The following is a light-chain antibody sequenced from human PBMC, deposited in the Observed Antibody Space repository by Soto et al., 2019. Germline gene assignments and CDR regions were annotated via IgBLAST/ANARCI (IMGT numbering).Light chain of an antibody. CDR3: SSYTSSSTLSV. V-gene: IGLV2-14*01. CDR1: SSDVGGYKY. J-gene: IGLJ1*01. Sequence: QSDLTQPASVSGSPGQSITISCTGTSSDVGGYKYVSWYQQHPGKAPKLMIYDVSNRPSGVSNRFSGSKSGNTASLTISGLQAEDEADYYCSSYTSSSTLSVFGTGTKLTVL. CDR2: DVS.